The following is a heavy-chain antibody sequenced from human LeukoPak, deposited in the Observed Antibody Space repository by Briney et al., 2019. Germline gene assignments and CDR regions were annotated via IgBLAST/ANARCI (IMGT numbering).Heavy chain of an antibody. Sequence: PGGSLRLSCAASGFTFDDYAMHWVRHAPGKGLEWVSGISWNSGYIGYADSVKGRFTISRDNAKNSLYLQMNSLRAEDTALYYCAKDMWTDYYYYYMDVWGKGTTVTVSS. J-gene: IGHJ6*03. D-gene: IGHD2-21*01. CDR1: GFTFDDYA. V-gene: IGHV3-9*01. CDR2: ISWNSGYI. CDR3: AKDMWTDYYYYYMDV.